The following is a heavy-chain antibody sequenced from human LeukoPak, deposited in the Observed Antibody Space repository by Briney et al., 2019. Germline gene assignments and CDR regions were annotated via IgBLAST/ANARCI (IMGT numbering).Heavy chain of an antibody. D-gene: IGHD6-19*01. V-gene: IGHV4-4*07. J-gene: IGHJ5*02. Sequence: PSETLSLTCTVSGGSISNYYWSRIRQPAGKGLEWIGRIYSSGNTNYNPSLKSRVTMSVDTSKNQFSLKLSSVTAADTAVYYCARDPYSSGLRNNWFDPWGQGTLVTVSS. CDR2: IYSSGNT. CDR3: ARDPYSSGLRNNWFDP. CDR1: GGSISNYY.